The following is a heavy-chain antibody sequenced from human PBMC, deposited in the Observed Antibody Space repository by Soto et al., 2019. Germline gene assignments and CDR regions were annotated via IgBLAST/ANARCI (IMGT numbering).Heavy chain of an antibody. Sequence: QFQLVQSGAEMKEPGSSVKGSCKTSGGPFLSSAVSWLRHAPGEGLERIGGINPLFGPPDYAQKFQGRVTISANESTITAYMELSSLRSQATAVYYCARDNDRLKSGGNYYCILDAWGQGTTITVSS. V-gene: IGHV1-69*12. D-gene: IGHD1-1*01. CDR1: GGPFLSSA. CDR2: INPLFGPP. CDR3: ARDNDRLKSGGNYYCILDA. J-gene: IGHJ6*02.